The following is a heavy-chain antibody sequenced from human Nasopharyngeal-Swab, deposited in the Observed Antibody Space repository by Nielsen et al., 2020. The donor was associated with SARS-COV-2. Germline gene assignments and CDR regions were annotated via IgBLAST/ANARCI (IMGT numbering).Heavy chain of an antibody. V-gene: IGHV3-48*01. CDR2: ISSSSSNI. CDR3: ARDTTYDFWSGYSKSFDY. D-gene: IGHD3-3*01. Sequence: GESLKISCAASGFTFSSYSMNWVRQAPGKGLEWVSYISSSSSNIYYADSVKGRFTISRDNAKNSLYLQMNSLRAEDTAVYYCARDTTYDFWSGYSKSFDYWGQGTLVTVSS. J-gene: IGHJ4*02. CDR1: GFTFSSYS.